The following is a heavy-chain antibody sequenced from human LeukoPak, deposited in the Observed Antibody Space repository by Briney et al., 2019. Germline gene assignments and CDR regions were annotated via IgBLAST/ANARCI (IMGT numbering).Heavy chain of an antibody. D-gene: IGHD3-10*01. J-gene: IGHJ4*02. V-gene: IGHV1-2*02. CDR2: INPNSGGT. CDR3: AGGWFGEFYFDY. CDR1: GYTFTGYY. Sequence: GASVKVSCKASGYTFTGYYMHWVRQAPGQGLEWMGWINPNSGGTNHAQKFQGRVTMTRDTSISTAYMELSRLRSDDTAVYYCAGGWFGEFYFDYWGQGTLVTVSS.